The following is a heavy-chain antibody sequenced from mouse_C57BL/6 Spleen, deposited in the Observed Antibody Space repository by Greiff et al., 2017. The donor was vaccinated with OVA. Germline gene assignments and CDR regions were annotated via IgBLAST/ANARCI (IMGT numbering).Heavy chain of an antibody. CDR3: ARRDYGSSQRYFDV. CDR2: INPSSGYT. V-gene: IGHV1-4*01. J-gene: IGHJ1*03. Sequence: QVQLQQSGAELARPGASVKMSCKASGYTFTSYPMHWVNQRPGPGLEWIGYINPSSGYTTYNQKFKDKATLTADKSSSTAYMQLSSLTSEDSAVYYSARRDYGSSQRYFDVWGTGTTVTVSS. CDR1: GYTFTSYP. D-gene: IGHD1-1*01.